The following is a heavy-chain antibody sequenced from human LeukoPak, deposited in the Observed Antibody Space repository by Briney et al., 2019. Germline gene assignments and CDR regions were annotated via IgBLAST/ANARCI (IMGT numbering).Heavy chain of an antibody. CDR3: ARVRDHYYYYMDV. D-gene: IGHD5-24*01. Sequence: PSQTLSLTCTVSGGSIGIDDYYWTWIRQPPGKGLEWIGYIYHRGTTYYNPSLESRVTISVDRSKNQFSLKLSSVTAADTAMFYCARVRDHYYYYMDVWGKGTTVTVSS. CDR2: IYHRGTT. CDR1: GGSIGIDDYY. V-gene: IGHV4-30-2*01. J-gene: IGHJ6*03.